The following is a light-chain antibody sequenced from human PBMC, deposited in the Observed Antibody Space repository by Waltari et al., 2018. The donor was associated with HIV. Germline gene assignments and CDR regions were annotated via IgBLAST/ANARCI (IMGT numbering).Light chain of an antibody. V-gene: IGKV4-1*01. CDR2: WAS. CDR3: QQYYRTPLT. Sequence: DILLTQSPASLAVSLGERAAINCKASKTLLYYSTNKNYLAWYQHKPGQPPKLVIYWASNRQSGVPDRFSGSGSGTNFNLTINKLQAEDVATYYCQQYYRTPLTFGGGTKVGL. J-gene: IGKJ4*01. CDR1: KTLLYYSTNKNY.